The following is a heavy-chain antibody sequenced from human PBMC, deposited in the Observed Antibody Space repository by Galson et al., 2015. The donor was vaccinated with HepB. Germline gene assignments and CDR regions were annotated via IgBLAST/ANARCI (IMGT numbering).Heavy chain of an antibody. CDR3: AKPSTAGRRIVPAARYAFDI. Sequence: QSGAEVKKPGESLKISCKGSGYSFTSYWIGWVRQMPGKGLEWMGIIYPGDSDTRYSPSFQGQVTISADKSISTAYLQWSSLKASDTAMYYCAKPSTAGRRIVPAARYAFDIWGQGTMVTVSS. D-gene: IGHD2-2*01. V-gene: IGHV5-51*01. CDR1: GYSFTSYW. CDR2: IYPGDSDT. J-gene: IGHJ3*02.